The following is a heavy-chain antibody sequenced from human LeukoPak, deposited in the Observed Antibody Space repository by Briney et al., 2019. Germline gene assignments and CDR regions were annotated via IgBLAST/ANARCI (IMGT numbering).Heavy chain of an antibody. CDR1: GGTFSSYA. V-gene: IGHV1-69*13. Sequence: ASVKVSCKAAGGTFSSYAISWVRQAPGQGLEGMGGIIPIFGTANYAQKVQGRVTITADESTSTAYRELSSLRSEATAVYYCAVWDSYGSGRWFDPWGQGTLVTVSS. J-gene: IGHJ5*02. CDR3: AVWDSYGSGRWFDP. CDR2: IIPIFGTA. D-gene: IGHD3-10*01.